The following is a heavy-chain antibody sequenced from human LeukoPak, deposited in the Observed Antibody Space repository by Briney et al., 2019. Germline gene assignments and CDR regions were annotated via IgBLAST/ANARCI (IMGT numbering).Heavy chain of an antibody. Sequence: GGSLRLSCAASGFAFISTSIHWVRQAPGKGLEWLSHSSTVTGNIYYADSVKGRFAISRDNAKSSLYLQMSSLRAEDTAVYFCATTGNFYDMDVWGKGTTVTVSS. J-gene: IGHJ6*03. CDR1: GFAFISTS. V-gene: IGHV3-48*04. D-gene: IGHD1-1*01. CDR2: SSTVTGNI. CDR3: ATTGNFYDMDV.